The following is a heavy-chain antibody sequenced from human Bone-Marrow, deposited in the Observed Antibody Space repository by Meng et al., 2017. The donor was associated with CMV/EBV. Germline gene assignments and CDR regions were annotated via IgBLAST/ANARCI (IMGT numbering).Heavy chain of an antibody. D-gene: IGHD1-26*01. J-gene: IGHJ4*02. V-gene: IGHV1-69*12. CDR3: ARDYEIRGVGAWGY. CDR1: GGTFSSYA. CDR2: IIPIFGTA. Sequence: QDQLVKAGAEGKKPGSSVKVPCKASGGTFSSYAISWVRQAPGQGLEWMGGIIPIFGTANYAKKFQGRVTITADESTSTAYMELSSLRSEDTAVYYCARDYEIRGVGAWGYWGQGTLVTVSS.